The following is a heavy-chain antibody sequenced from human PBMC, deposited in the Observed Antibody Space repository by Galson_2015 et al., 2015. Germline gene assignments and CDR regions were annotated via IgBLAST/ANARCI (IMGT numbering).Heavy chain of an antibody. J-gene: IGHJ4*02. CDR3: AREWAGTGTPLDH. CDR1: GFTFSSYA. D-gene: IGHD6-19*01. Sequence: SLRLSCAASGFTFSSYAMHWVRQAPGKGLEYVSAISSNGGSTYYANSVKGRFTVSRDNSKNTLYLQMGSLRAEDMALYYCAREWAGTGTPLDHRGQGTLVTVPS. CDR2: ISSNGGST. V-gene: IGHV3-64*01.